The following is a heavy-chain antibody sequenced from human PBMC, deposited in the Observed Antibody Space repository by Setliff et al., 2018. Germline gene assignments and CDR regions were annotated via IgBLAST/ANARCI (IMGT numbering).Heavy chain of an antibody. CDR2: LHTSGTT. CDR1: GGSITSGSYY. CDR3: ARDNTIVGANDY. Sequence: SQTLSLTCAVSGGSITSGSYYWSWIRQPAGEGLEWIGRLHTSGTTVYNPSHKGRVTISADTSTNHFSLKLTSVTAADTAVYYCARDNTIVGANDYWGQGALGTVSS. J-gene: IGHJ4*02. D-gene: IGHD1-26*01. V-gene: IGHV4-61*02.